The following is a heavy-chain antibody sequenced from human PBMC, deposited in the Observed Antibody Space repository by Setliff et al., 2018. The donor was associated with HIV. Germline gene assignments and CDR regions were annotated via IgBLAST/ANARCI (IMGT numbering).Heavy chain of an antibody. J-gene: IGHJ3*02. CDR1: GGTFNTYA. D-gene: IGHD5-12*01. CDR3: ARGRATISSPELDAFDI. V-gene: IGHV1-2*04. Sequence: ASVKVSCKASGGTFNTYAINWVRQAPGQGLEWMGWINPNSGGTNYAQKFQGWVTMTRDTSISTAYMELSRLRSDDTAVYYCARGRATISSPELDAFDIWGQGTMVTVSS. CDR2: INPNSGGT.